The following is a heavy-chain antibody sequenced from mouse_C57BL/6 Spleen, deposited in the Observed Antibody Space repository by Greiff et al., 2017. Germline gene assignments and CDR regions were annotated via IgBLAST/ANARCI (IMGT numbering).Heavy chain of an antibody. CDR1: GFNIKDDY. J-gene: IGHJ2*01. CDR3: TTLDSSGARNY. Sequence: VQLKQSGAELVRPGASVKLSCTASGFNIKDDYMHWVKQRPEQGLEWIGWIDPENGDTEYASKFQGKATITADTSSNTAYLQLSSLTSEDTAVYYCTTLDSSGARNYWGQGTTLTVSS. V-gene: IGHV14-4*01. D-gene: IGHD3-2*02. CDR2: IDPENGDT.